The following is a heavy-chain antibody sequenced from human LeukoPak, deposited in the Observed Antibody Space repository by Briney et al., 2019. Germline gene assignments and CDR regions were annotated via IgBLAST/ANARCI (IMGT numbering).Heavy chain of an antibody. CDR2: INHSGST. CDR3: ARGRAGSYYYDSSRYYSLDY. D-gene: IGHD3-22*01. Sequence: SETLSLTCAVYGGSFSGYYWSWIRQPPGKGLEWIGEINHSGSTNYNPSLKSRVTISVDTSKNQFSLKLSSVTAADTAVYYCARGRAGSYYYDSSRYYSLDYWGQGTLVTVSS. J-gene: IGHJ4*02. V-gene: IGHV4-34*01. CDR1: GGSFSGYY.